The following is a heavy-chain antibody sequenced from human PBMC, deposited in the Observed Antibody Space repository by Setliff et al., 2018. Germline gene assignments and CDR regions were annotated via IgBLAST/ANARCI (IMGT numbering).Heavy chain of an antibody. J-gene: IGHJ3*02. CDR2: INHSGST. CDR3: ARVSSVIDAFDI. V-gene: IGHV4-34*01. CDR1: GGSFSGYY. D-gene: IGHD6-25*01. Sequence: SETLSLTCAVYGGSFSGYYWSWIRQPPGKGLEWIGEINHSGSTNYNPSLKSRVTISVDTSKNQFSLKLSSVTAADTAVYYCARVSSVIDAFDIGGQGTMVTVSS.